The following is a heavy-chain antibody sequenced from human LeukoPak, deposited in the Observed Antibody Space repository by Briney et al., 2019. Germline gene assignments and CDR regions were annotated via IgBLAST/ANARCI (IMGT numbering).Heavy chain of an antibody. CDR3: ARGFYDSAGYSTPFDS. V-gene: IGHV4-59*01. J-gene: IGHJ4*02. CDR2: IYYTGST. Sequence: SETLSLTCTVSGSSISRNYWNWIRQPPGKGLEWIGYIYYTGSTKYNPSLESRVTVSVDTSKNQFSLKLSSVSAADTAVYYCARGFYDSAGYSTPFDSWGQGIPVAVSS. D-gene: IGHD3-22*01. CDR1: GSSISRNY.